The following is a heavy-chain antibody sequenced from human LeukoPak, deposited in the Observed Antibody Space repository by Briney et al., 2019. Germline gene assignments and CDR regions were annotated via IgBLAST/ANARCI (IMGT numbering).Heavy chain of an antibody. CDR2: THRSGDT. J-gene: IGHJ4*02. Sequence: SETLSLTCAVYGVSFSGYYWSWIRQPPGKGLEWIGETHRSGDTKYNPSLNGRVTISIDNSNNRLSLNLRYVTAADTAMYYCATRDQSRTYRAPADCWGQGTLATVSS. CDR1: GVSFSGYY. V-gene: IGHV4-34*07. D-gene: IGHD5-12*01. CDR3: ATRDQSRTYRAPADC.